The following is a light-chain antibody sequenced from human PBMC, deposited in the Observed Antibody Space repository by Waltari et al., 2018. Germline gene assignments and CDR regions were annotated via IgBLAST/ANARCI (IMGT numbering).Light chain of an antibody. CDR1: QSIDKF. J-gene: IGKJ1*01. Sequence: DIQMTQSPSSLSASVGDRVTITCRPSQSIDKFLNWYQKKPGKAPDLLIYAAPTLQTGVPSRFSGSGSGTDFTLTITSLHPEDFATYYCQPTYTSLAWTFGQGTKVEIK. CDR2: AAP. V-gene: IGKV1-39*01. CDR3: QPTYTSLAWT.